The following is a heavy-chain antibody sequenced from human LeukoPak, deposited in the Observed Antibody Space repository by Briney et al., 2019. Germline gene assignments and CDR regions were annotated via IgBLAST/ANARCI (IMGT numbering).Heavy chain of an antibody. CDR3: ARHNGGGVGSYVAPGPPDYFDY. CDR2: IYFSGSA. CDR1: GDITHY. D-gene: IGHD1-26*01. Sequence: SETLSLTCTVSGDITHYWGWIRQPPGKGLECIGSIYFSGSAYYNPSLRSRVTISLDTSKKQLSLKLNSVTAADTAIYYCARHNGGGVGSYVAPGPPDYFDYWGQGTLVTVSS. J-gene: IGHJ4*02. V-gene: IGHV4-39*01.